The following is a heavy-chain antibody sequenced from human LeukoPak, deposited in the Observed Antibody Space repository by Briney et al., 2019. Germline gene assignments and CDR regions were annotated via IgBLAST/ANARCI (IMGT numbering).Heavy chain of an antibody. Sequence: PGGSLRLSCAASGFTFSSYGMHWVRQAPGKGLEWVAFIRYDGSNKYYADSVKGRFTISRDNSKNTLYLQMNSLRAEDTAVYYCAKDDYDILTGYAPGDWGQGTLVTVSS. V-gene: IGHV3-30*02. CDR3: AKDDYDILTGYAPGD. D-gene: IGHD3-9*01. CDR1: GFTFSSYG. CDR2: IRYDGSNK. J-gene: IGHJ4*02.